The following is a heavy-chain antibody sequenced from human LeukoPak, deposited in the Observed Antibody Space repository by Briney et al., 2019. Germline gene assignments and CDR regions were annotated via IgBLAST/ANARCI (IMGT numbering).Heavy chain of an antibody. V-gene: IGHV4-59*01. CDR2: IYYSGST. D-gene: IGHD5-18*01. CDR1: GGSISSYY. CDR3: ARGAAMGY. J-gene: IGHJ4*02. Sequence: SETLSLTCTVSGGSISSYYWSWIRQPPGKGLEWIGYIYYSGSTNYNPSLKSRVAISVDTSKNQFSLKLSSVTAADTAVYYCARGAAMGYWGQGTLVTVSS.